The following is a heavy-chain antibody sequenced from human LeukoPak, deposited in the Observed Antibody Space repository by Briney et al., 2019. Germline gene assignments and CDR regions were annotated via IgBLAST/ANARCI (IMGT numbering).Heavy chain of an antibody. J-gene: IGHJ5*02. V-gene: IGHV4-39*01. CDR1: GGSISSSSYY. CDR3: ARLMLRFDP. Sequence: PSETLSLTCTVSGGSISSSSYYWGWIRQPPGKGLEWIGGIYYSGSTYYNPSLKSRVTISVDTSKNQFSLKLSSVTAADTAVYYCARLMLRFDPWGQGTLVTVSS. CDR2: IYYSGST. D-gene: IGHD2-8*01.